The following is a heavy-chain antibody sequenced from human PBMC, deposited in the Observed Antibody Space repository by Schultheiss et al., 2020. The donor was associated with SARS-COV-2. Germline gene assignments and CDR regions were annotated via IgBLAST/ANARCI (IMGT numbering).Heavy chain of an antibody. CDR3: ARRNHYERKESDI. V-gene: IGHV3-30*01. J-gene: IGHJ3*02. CDR1: GFTFSTYA. Sequence: GGSLRLSCAGSGFTFSTYAMHWVRQPPGKGLEWVALISYDGSNKDHADSVKGRFTISRDNSKNTLYLQMNSLRPEDAAVYYCARRNHYERKESDIWGQGTVVTVSS. CDR2: ISYDGSNK. D-gene: IGHD3-22*01.